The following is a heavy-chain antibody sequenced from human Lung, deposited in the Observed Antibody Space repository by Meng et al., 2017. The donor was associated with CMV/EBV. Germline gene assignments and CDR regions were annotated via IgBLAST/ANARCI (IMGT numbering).Heavy chain of an antibody. CDR3: ARNTIFGVVIIPWFDY. CDR2: ISAYSGNT. D-gene: IGHD3-3*01. Sequence: SVXVSXXASGYIFTNYGISWVRQAPGQGLEWMGWISAYSGNTNFAQNLQGRVTMTTDTSTSTAYMELRSLRSDDTAVHYCARNTIFGVVIIPWFDYWGQGXLVTVSS. J-gene: IGHJ4*02. CDR1: GYIFTNYG. V-gene: IGHV1-18*01.